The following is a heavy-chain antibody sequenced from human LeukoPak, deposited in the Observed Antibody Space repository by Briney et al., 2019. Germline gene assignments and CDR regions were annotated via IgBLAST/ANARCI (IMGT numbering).Heavy chain of an antibody. V-gene: IGHV4-59*01. D-gene: IGHD2/OR15-2a*01. CDR2: IYHSGST. J-gene: IGHJ2*01. CDR1: GGSISSYY. CDR3: ARDVRKNWYFDL. Sequence: PSETLSLTCTVSGGSISSYYWSWIRQPPGKGLEWIGYIYHSGSTNYNPSLKSRVTISVDTSKNQFSLKLSSVTAADTAVYYCARDVRKNWYFDLWGRGTLVTVSS.